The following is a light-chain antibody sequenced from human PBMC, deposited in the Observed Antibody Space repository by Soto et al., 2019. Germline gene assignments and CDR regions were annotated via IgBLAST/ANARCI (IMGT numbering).Light chain of an antibody. V-gene: IGKV3-15*01. Sequence: EIVMTQSPATLSVSPGERATLSCRASQSVSSNLAWYQQKPGQAPRLLIYGASTRATGIPARLSGSGSGTEFTLTISSLQSEDFAVYSCQQYNNWPPLTFGGGTKVEIK. CDR3: QQYNNWPPLT. CDR2: GAS. J-gene: IGKJ4*01. CDR1: QSVSSN.